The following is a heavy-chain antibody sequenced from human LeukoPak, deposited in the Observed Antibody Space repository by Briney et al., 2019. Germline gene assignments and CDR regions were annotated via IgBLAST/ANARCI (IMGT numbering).Heavy chain of an antibody. CDR1: GFTFSSYS. D-gene: IGHD4-17*01. CDR2: ISSSSSTI. V-gene: IGHV3-48*04. CDR3: ARDAGLRHYMDV. J-gene: IGHJ6*03. Sequence: PGGSLRLSCAASGFTFSSYSMNWVRQAPGKGLEWVSYISSSSSTIYYADSVKGRFTISRDNAKNSLYLQMNSLRAEDTAVYYCARDAGLRHYMDVWGKGTTVTVSS.